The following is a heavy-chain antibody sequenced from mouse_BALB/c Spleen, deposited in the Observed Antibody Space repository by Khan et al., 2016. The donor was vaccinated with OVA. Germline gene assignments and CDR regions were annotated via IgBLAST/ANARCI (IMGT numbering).Heavy chain of an antibody. J-gene: IGHJ1*01. D-gene: IGHD1-1*02. CDR1: GYTFTSYD. V-gene: IGHV1S56*01. CDR2: IFPGDDST. CDR3: ARRYCGGNLCWCFDV. Sequence: QVQLKQSGAELVKPGASVRLSCKASGYTFTSYDINWVRQRPEQGLEGIGWIFPGDDSTKYNEKFKGRATLTTDKSSCTAYMQLSRLTSEDSAVSFCARRYCGGNLCWCFDVGGAGTTVTVAS.